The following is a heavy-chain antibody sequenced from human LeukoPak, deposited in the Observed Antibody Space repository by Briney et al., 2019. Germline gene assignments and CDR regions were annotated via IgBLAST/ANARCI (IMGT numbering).Heavy chain of an antibody. CDR3: ATDSGTGYYYYYGMDV. Sequence: ASVKVSCKVSGYSLSELSLNWVRQAPGKGLEWLGGFDRQHGETIYAKNFQGRVTMAEDTSTHTAHVELSSLRSEDTAVYYCATDSGTGYYYYYGMDVWGRGTTVTVSS. V-gene: IGHV1-24*01. J-gene: IGHJ6*02. CDR1: GYSLSELS. CDR2: FDRQHGET. D-gene: IGHD1-7*01.